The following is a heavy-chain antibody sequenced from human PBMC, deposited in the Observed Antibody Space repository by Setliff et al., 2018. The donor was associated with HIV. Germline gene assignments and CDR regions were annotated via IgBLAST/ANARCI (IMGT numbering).Heavy chain of an antibody. CDR2: IDQEGGKT. CDR1: GFTFSNLW. D-gene: IGHD6-19*01. J-gene: IGHJ4*02. Sequence: PGESLKISCFGTGFTFSNLWMSWVRQAPGKGLEWVANIDQEGGKTYYLGSVKGRFTISRDNAKNSLYLQMSNVTAEDTAVYYCARPLEDRSGWFVTVGSFNYWGQGTQVTVSS. CDR3: ARPLEDRSGWFVTVGSFNY. V-gene: IGHV3-7*03.